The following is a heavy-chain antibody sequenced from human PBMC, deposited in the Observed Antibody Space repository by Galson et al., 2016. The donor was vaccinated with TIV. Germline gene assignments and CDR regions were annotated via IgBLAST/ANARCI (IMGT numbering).Heavy chain of an antibody. Sequence: TLSLTCTVSGGSISRGSFYWTWIRQPAGKGLDWIGRVYTSGSIECNPSFESRVTISLDTSQNRFFLKLSSVTAADTAVYFCARSQDSTEYFQYWGQGSLVTVSS. CDR3: ARSQDSTEYFQY. CDR1: GGSISRGSFY. CDR2: VYTSGSI. J-gene: IGHJ1*01. V-gene: IGHV4-61*02. D-gene: IGHD5-18*01.